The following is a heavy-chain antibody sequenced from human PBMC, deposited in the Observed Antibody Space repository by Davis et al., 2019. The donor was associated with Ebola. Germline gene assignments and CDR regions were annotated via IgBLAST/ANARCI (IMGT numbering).Heavy chain of an antibody. Sequence: MPSETLSLTCTVSGESVSSFYWSWIRQPPGKGLEWIGSIYYSGSTYYNPSLKSRVTISVDTSKNQFSLKLSSVTAADTAVYYCARLGYCSGGSCVYYYYGMDVWGQGTTVTVSS. CDR3: ARLGYCSGGSCVYYYYGMDV. D-gene: IGHD2-15*01. CDR2: IYYSGST. J-gene: IGHJ6*02. CDR1: GESVSSFY. V-gene: IGHV4-59*05.